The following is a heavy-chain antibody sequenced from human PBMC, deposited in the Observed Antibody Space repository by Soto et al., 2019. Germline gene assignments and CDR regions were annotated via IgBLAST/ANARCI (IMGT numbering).Heavy chain of an antibody. CDR2: ISSSSSVI. J-gene: IGHJ6*03. D-gene: IGHD7-27*01. V-gene: IGHV3-48*01. CDR1: GFILSDCA. Sequence: GGSLRLSCATSGFILSDCAMNWVRQAPGKGLEWVSYISSSSSVIDYADSVKGRFTVSRDNARNSLYLQMNSLRAEDTAVYYCARDLIWGSNWYSYIDVRGKRTTVPVSS. CDR3: ARDLIWGSNWYSYIDV.